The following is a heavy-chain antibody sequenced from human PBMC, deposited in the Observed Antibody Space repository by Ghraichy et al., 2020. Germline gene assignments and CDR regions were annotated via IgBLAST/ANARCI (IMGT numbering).Heavy chain of an antibody. CDR2: ISWNSGSI. J-gene: IGHJ3*02. Sequence: GGSLRLSCAASGFTFDDYAMHWVRQAPGKGLEWVSGISWNSGSIGYADSVKGRFTISRDNAKNSLYLQMNSLRDEDTALYYCAKGGTVYWDSGAFDIWGQGTMVTVSS. CDR3: AKGGTVYWDSGAFDI. V-gene: IGHV3-9*01. D-gene: IGHD1-26*01. CDR1: GFTFDDYA.